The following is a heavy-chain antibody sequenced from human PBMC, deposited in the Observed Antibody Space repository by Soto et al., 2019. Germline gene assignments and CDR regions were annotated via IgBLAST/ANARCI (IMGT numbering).Heavy chain of an antibody. CDR1: GFPFNTYG. CDR2: ISYDGSNK. Sequence: GGSLRLSCAASGFPFNTYGMHWVRQSPGKGLEWVAVISYDGSNKYYTESVKGRFIIYRDNSNNTLYLQMNSLRADDTAVYYCAKEGDYYGSGSADQPSDYWGQGTRVTVYS. CDR3: AKEGDYYGSGSADQPSDY. D-gene: IGHD3-10*01. J-gene: IGHJ4*02. V-gene: IGHV3-30*18.